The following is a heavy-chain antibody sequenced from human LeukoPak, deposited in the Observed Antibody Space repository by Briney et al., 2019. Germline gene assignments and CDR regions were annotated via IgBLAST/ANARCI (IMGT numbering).Heavy chain of an antibody. V-gene: IGHV3-30*02. D-gene: IGHD2-21*02. CDR3: AKVLQSYEKLVFCGCDCQNYFDP. CDR1: GFTFSTYG. Sequence: LGGSLRLSCAASGFTFSTYGMHWVRQAPGKGLEWVAFIRYDGSKDYYADSVKGRFSISRDNSKRKVYLQMNSLRPEDTAVYFCAKVLQSYEKLVFCGCDCQNYFDPWGQGTLVTVSS. CDR2: IRYDGSKD. J-gene: IGHJ5*02.